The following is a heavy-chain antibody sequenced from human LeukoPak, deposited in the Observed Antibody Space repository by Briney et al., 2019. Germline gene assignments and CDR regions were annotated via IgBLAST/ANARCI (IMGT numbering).Heavy chain of an antibody. Sequence: PGGSLRLSCAASGFTFSSYAMSWVRQAPGKGLEWVSSLSGSGGSPNCANSVKGRFTISRDNSKNTLYLQMNSLRAEDTAVYYCANALGGGNTWYYFDCWGQGTLVTVSS. J-gene: IGHJ4*02. CDR2: LSGSGGSP. CDR3: ANALGGGNTWYYFDC. V-gene: IGHV3-23*01. CDR1: GFTFSSYA. D-gene: IGHD6-13*01.